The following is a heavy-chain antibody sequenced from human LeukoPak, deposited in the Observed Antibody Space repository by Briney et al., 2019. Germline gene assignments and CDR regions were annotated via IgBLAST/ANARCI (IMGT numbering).Heavy chain of an antibody. V-gene: IGHV1-18*01. D-gene: IGHD5-24*01. CDR2: ISAYNGNT. Sequence: ASVKVSCKASGYTFTSYGISWVRQAPGQGLEWMGWISAYNGNTNYAQKLQGRVTMTTDTSTSTAYMELSSLRSEDTAVYYCASRDGYNDFDYWGQGTLVTVSS. J-gene: IGHJ4*02. CDR3: ASRDGYNDFDY. CDR1: GYTFTSYG.